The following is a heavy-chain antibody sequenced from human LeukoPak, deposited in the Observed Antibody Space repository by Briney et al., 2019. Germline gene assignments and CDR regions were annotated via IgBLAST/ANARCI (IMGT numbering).Heavy chain of an antibody. CDR1: GFTVSHNY. J-gene: IGHJ4*02. Sequence: PGGSLRLSCTASGFTVSHNYMHWVRQAPGKGLEWVSVIHSGGSSYHADSVKGRFTISRDNSKNTVFLQLNSLRAEDTAVYYCARGPPAENFFDSGGRGPLVTVSS. V-gene: IGHV3-53*01. D-gene: IGHD2-2*01. CDR3: ARGPPAENFFDS. CDR2: IHSGGSS.